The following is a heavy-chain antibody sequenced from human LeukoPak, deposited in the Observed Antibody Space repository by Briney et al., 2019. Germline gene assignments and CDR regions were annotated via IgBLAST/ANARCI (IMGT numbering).Heavy chain of an antibody. D-gene: IGHD6-13*01. CDR2: INPNSGGT. Sequence: ASVKVSCKASGYTFTGYYMHWVRQAPGQGLEWMGWINPNSGGTNYAQKFQGRVTMTRDTSINTAYMELSRLRSDDTAVCYCARQGALVKGIDYWGQGTLVTVSS. CDR1: GYTFTGYY. J-gene: IGHJ4*02. CDR3: ARQGALVKGIDY. V-gene: IGHV1-2*02.